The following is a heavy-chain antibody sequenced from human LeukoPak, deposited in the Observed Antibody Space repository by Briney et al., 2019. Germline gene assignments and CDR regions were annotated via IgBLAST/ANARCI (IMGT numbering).Heavy chain of an antibody. D-gene: IGHD5-12*01. CDR2: IIPIFGTA. Sequence: SVKVSCKASGGTFSSYAINWVRQAPGQGLEWMGGIIPIFGTANYAQKFQGRVTITADESTSTAYMELSSLRSEDTAVYYCAREGLSSGPFDYWGQGTLVTVSS. CDR3: AREGLSSGPFDY. V-gene: IGHV1-69*13. J-gene: IGHJ4*02. CDR1: GGTFSSYA.